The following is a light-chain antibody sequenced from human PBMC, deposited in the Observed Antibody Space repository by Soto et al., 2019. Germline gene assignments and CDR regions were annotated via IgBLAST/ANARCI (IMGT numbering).Light chain of an antibody. V-gene: IGKV3-15*01. CDR1: QGISDT. CDR2: ETS. Sequence: EIVMTQSPATLSVSPGEVATLSCRASQGISDTLAWYQQKPGQTPRLLLYETSIRATGVPARFSGSRSGAEFTHTISSLQSADFAVYYCQHYVNWPITFGGGTKVESK. CDR3: QHYVNWPIT. J-gene: IGKJ4*01.